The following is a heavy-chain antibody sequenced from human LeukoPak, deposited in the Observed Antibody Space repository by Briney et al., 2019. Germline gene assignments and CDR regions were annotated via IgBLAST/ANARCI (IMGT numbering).Heavy chain of an antibody. CDR1: GFTFSSYS. J-gene: IGHJ4*02. CDR2: ISSSSSYI. D-gene: IGHD2-8*01. V-gene: IGHV3-21*04. Sequence: GGSLRLSCAASGFTFSSYSMNWVRQAPGKGLEWVSSISSSSSYIYYADSVKGRFTISRDNAKNSLYLQMNSLRAEDTAVYYCAKEGTYCTNGVCYYYFDYWGQGTLVTVSS. CDR3: AKEGTYCTNGVCYYYFDY.